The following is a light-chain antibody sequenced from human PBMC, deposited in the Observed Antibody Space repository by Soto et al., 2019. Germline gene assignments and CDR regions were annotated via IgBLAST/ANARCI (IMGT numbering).Light chain of an antibody. J-gene: IGLJ1*01. CDR1: SSDVGAYNY. CDR3: SSFTSSSTRV. Sequence: QSALAQSASVSGSPGQSITISCTGTSSDVGAYNYVSWYQQHPGKAPKLIIYDVSNRPSGVSNRFSGSKSGNTASLTISALQAEDEAYYYCSSFTSSSTRVFGTGTKVTDL. CDR2: DVS. V-gene: IGLV2-14*01.